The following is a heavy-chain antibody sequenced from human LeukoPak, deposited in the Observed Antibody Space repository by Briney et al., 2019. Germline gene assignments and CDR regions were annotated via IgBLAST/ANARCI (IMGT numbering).Heavy chain of an antibody. V-gene: IGHV1-2*02. J-gene: IGHJ5*02. CDR1: GYTFTSYY. CDR3: AKNFFGSGSYVLVFDP. Sequence: ASVKVSCKASGYTFTSYYMHWVRQAPGQGLEWLGWINPNSGGTNYAQKFQDRVTMTRDTSISTAYMELSSLTSDDSAVYYCAKNFFGSGSYVLVFDPWGQGTLVTVSS. D-gene: IGHD3-10*01. CDR2: INPNSGGT.